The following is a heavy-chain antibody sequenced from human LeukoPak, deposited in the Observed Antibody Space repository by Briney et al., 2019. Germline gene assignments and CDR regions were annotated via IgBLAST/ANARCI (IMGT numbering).Heavy chain of an antibody. D-gene: IGHD3-3*01. Sequence: GATVKISCKVSGYTFTDYYMHWVQQAPGKGLEWMGLVDPEDGETMYAEKFQGRVTITADTSTDTAYMELSSLRSEDTAVYYCATMLSYDFWSLVGVSVPWGQGTLLTVSS. CDR2: VDPEDGET. CDR1: GYTFTDYY. J-gene: IGHJ5*02. V-gene: IGHV1-69-2*01. CDR3: ATMLSYDFWSLVGVSVP.